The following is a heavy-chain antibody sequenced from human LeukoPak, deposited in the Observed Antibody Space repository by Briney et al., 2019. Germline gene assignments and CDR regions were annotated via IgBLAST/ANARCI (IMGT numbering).Heavy chain of an antibody. CDR2: TYHSGST. CDR3: TVVAAAGTFDY. J-gene: IGHJ4*02. D-gene: IGHD6-13*01. Sequence: SETLSLTCTVSGYPINSGYYWGWIRQPPGKGLEWIGSTYHSGSTYYNPSLKSRVTISVDTSKNQFSLKLSSVTAADTAVYYCTVVAAAGTFDYWGQGTLVTVSS. V-gene: IGHV4-38-2*02. CDR1: GYPINSGYY.